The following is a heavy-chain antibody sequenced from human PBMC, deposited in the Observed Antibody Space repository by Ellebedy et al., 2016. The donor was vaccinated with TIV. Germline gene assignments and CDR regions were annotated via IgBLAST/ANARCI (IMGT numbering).Heavy chain of an antibody. Sequence: SETLSLTXTVSNGSISSYFWSWIRQPPEKGLEWVGYIYYSGSTNSNPSLKSRVTISVDTSKNQFSLNLSSVTAADTAVYYCAGGRWLKYGMDIWGQGTTVTVSS. V-gene: IGHV4-59*01. CDR2: IYYSGST. J-gene: IGHJ6*02. CDR3: AGGRWLKYGMDI. CDR1: NGSISSYF. D-gene: IGHD6-19*01.